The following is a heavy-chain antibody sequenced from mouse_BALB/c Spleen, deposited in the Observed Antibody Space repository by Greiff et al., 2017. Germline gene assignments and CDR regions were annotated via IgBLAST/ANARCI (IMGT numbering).Heavy chain of an antibody. J-gene: IGHJ3*01. Sequence: EVKVEESGGGLVKPGGSLKLSCAASGFTFSSYAMSWVRQTPEKRLEWVASISSGGSTYYPDSVKGRFTISRDNARNILYLQMSSLRSEDTAMYYCARGGGSSTWFAYWGQGTLVTVSA. V-gene: IGHV5-6-5*01. CDR1: GFTFSSYA. CDR2: ISSGGST. CDR3: ARGGGSSTWFAY. D-gene: IGHD1-1*01.